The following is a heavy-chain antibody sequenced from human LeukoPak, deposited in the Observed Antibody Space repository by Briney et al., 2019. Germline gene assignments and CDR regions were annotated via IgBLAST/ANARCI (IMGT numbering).Heavy chain of an antibody. V-gene: IGHV4-4*02. Sequence: SETLSLTCAVSGGSISSNNWWGWVRQPPGKGLEWIGEIYHSGSPNYNPSLKSRVTISVDKSRNHFSLNLSSVTAADTAVYYCARVGATYDAFDIWGQGTMVTVSS. CDR3: ARVGATYDAFDI. CDR1: GGSISSNNW. CDR2: IYHSGSP. J-gene: IGHJ3*02. D-gene: IGHD1-26*01.